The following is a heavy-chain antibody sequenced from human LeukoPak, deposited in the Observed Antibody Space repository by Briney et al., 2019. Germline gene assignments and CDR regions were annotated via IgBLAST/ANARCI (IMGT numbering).Heavy chain of an antibody. J-gene: IGHJ6*02. Sequence: SQTLSLTCAISGDSVSSKSAAWNWIRQSPWRGLEWLGRTYHRSKWYSEYAVSVKSRITINPDTSKNQFSLQLNSVTPEDTAVYYCALTGTAMDVWGQGTTVTVSS. D-gene: IGHD4-17*01. CDR3: ALTGTAMDV. CDR1: GDSVSSKSAA. CDR2: TYHRSKWYS. V-gene: IGHV6-1*01.